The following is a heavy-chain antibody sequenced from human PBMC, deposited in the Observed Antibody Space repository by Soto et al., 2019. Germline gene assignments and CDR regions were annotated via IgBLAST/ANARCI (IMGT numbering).Heavy chain of an antibody. V-gene: IGHV1-18*04. Sequence: QDQLVQSGAEVKKPGASVKVSCKASVFTSSGISWVRQAPGKRLEWMGWISPHNGNTSYAQKFQGRVIMTMDTSTTTVYMELRSLRPDDTAVYLCAREGILGLFDAYDLWGQVTMVTVSS. CDR3: AREGILGLFDAYDL. J-gene: IGHJ3*01. CDR2: ISPHNGNT. CDR1: VFTSSG. D-gene: IGHD3-3*01.